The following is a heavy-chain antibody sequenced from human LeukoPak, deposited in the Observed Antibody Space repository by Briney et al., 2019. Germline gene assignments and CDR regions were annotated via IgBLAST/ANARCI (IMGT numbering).Heavy chain of an antibody. Sequence: ASVTVSCTASGYTFSSYGISWVRQAPGQGLEWMGWISGHNGNTKYAQKLQGRVTMTTDTSTSTAYMELRSLTSDDTAMYYCAREVSPANFEYWGQGTLVTVSS. CDR2: ISGHNGNT. CDR3: AREVSPANFEY. CDR1: GYTFSSYG. V-gene: IGHV1-18*01. J-gene: IGHJ4*02.